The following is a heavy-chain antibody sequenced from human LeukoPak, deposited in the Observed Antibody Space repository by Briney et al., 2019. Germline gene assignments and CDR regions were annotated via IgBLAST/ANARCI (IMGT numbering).Heavy chain of an antibody. D-gene: IGHD3-22*01. V-gene: IGHV1-2*02. CDR3: ARSYRYYYDSSGPGGY. CDR1: GYTFTGYY. J-gene: IGHJ4*02. Sequence: ASVKVSCKASGYTFTGYYMHWVRQAPGQGLEWMGWINPNSGGTNYVQKFQGRVTMTRDTSISTAYMELSRLRSDDTAVYYCARSYRYYYDSSGPGGYWGQGTLVTVSS. CDR2: INPNSGGT.